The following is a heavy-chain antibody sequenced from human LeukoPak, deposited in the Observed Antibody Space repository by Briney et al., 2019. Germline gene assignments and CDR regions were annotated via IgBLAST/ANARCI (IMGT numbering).Heavy chain of an antibody. CDR1: GYTFTSYY. CDR3: YDDYVDY. D-gene: IGHD3-3*01. J-gene: IGHJ4*02. CDR2: TNPSGGST. Sequence: ASVKVSCKASGYTFTSYYMHWVRQAPGQGLEWMGITNPSGGSTSYAQKFQGRVTMTRDTSTSTVYMELSSLRSENTAVYYCYDDYVDYWGQGTLVTVSS. V-gene: IGHV1-46*01.